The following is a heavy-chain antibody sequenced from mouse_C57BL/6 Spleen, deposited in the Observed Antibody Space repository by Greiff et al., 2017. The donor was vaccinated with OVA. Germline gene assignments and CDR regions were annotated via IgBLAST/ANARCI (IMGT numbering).Heavy chain of an antibody. CDR3: AMTLYYGSSRAFAY. CDR2: IDPSDSET. CDR1: GYTFTSYW. D-gene: IGHD1-1*01. V-gene: IGHV1-52*01. J-gene: IGHJ3*01. Sequence: QVQLQQSGAELVRPGSSVKLSCKASGYTFTSYWMHWVKQRPIQGLEWIGNIDPSDSETHYNQKFKDKATLTVDKSSSTAYMQLSSLTSEDSAVYYCAMTLYYGSSRAFAYWGQGTLVTVSA.